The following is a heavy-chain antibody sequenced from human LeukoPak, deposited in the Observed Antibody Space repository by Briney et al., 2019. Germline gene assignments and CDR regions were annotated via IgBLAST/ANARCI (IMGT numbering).Heavy chain of an antibody. CDR3: ARDLYGGTSATFDY. D-gene: IGHD4-23*01. Sequence: AASVKVSCKASGYTFTGYYMHWVRQAPGQGLEWMGWINPNSGGTYYAQKFQGRVTMTSDTSISSAYMELSRLRSDDRAVYYCARDLYGGTSATFDYWGQGTLVTVSS. CDR2: INPNSGGT. V-gene: IGHV1-2*02. J-gene: IGHJ4*02. CDR1: GYTFTGYY.